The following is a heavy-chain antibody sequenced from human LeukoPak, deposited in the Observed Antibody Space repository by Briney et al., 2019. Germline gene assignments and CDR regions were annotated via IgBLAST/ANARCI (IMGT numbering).Heavy chain of an antibody. CDR1: GLTFSSYA. V-gene: IGHV3-23*01. CDR2: ISGSGGST. J-gene: IGHJ4*02. D-gene: IGHD2-15*01. Sequence: GGSLRLSCAAPGLTFSSYAMSWVRQVPGKGLEWVSGISGSGGSTTYYADSVKGRFTISRDNSKNTLYLQMNSLRADDTAVYYCAKGWWLDYWGQGTPVTVSS. CDR3: AKGWWLDY.